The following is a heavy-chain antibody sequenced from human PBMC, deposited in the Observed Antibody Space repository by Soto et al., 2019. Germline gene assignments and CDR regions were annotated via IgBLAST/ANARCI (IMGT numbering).Heavy chain of an antibody. D-gene: IGHD3-9*01. CDR3: ARGYYDILTGYHEVVDY. J-gene: IGHJ4*02. CDR1: GYTFTSYG. V-gene: IGHV1-18*01. CDR2: ISAYNGNT. Sequence: QVPLVQSGAEVKKPGASVKVSCKASGYTFTSYGISWVRQAPGQGLEWMGWISAYNGNTNYAQKLQGRVTMTTDTSTSTAYMELRSLRSDDTAVYYCARGYYDILTGYHEVVDYWGQGTLVTVSS.